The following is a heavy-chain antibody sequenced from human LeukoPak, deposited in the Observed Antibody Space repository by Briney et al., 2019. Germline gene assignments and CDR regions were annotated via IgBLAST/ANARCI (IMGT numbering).Heavy chain of an antibody. Sequence: ASVKVSCRASGYXFTGYYIHWVRQAPGQGLEWMGWINPNSGGTNYAQKFQGRVTMTRDTSISTAYMELSRLRSDDTAVYYCARDLGTTVNAFDIWGQGTMVTVSS. CDR2: INPNSGGT. V-gene: IGHV1-2*02. CDR1: GYXFTGYY. CDR3: ARDLGTTVNAFDI. J-gene: IGHJ3*02. D-gene: IGHD4-17*01.